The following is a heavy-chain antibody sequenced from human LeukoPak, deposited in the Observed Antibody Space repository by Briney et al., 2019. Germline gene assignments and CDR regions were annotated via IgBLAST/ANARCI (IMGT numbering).Heavy chain of an antibody. CDR1: GGSISSYY. V-gene: IGHV4-59*01. Sequence: SETLSLTCTVSGGSISSYYWSWIRQPPGKGLEWIGYIYYSGSTNYNPPLKSRVTISVDTSKNQFSLKLSSVTAADTAVYYCARGVGYILVYYYMDVWGKGTTVTVSS. D-gene: IGHD3-9*01. CDR3: ARGVGYILVYYYMDV. J-gene: IGHJ6*03. CDR2: IYYSGST.